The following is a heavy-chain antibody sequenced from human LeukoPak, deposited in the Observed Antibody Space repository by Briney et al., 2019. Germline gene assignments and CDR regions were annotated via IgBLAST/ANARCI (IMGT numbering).Heavy chain of an antibody. V-gene: IGHV3-23*01. Sequence: GGSLRLSCAASGFTFSSYAMSWVRQAPGKGLEWVSAISGSGGSTYYADSVKGRFTISRDNSKNTLYLQMNSLRAEDTAVYYCAKDSLTTVTTAGYYYYYYYMDVWGKGTTVTVSS. CDR1: GFTFSSYA. J-gene: IGHJ6*03. CDR2: ISGSGGST. CDR3: AKDSLTTVTTAGYYYYYYYMDV. D-gene: IGHD4-17*01.